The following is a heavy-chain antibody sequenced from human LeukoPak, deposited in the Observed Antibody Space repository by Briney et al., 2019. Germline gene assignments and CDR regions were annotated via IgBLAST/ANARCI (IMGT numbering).Heavy chain of an antibody. D-gene: IGHD6-13*01. Sequence: PSETLSLTCAVYGGSFSGYYWSWIRQPPGKGLEWIGEINHSGSTNYNPSLKSRVTISVDTSKNQFSLKLSSVTAADTAVYYCARRYSSSWYGMDVWGQGTTVTVSS. CDR1: GGSFSGYY. J-gene: IGHJ6*02. CDR3: ARRYSSSWYGMDV. V-gene: IGHV4-34*01. CDR2: INHSGST.